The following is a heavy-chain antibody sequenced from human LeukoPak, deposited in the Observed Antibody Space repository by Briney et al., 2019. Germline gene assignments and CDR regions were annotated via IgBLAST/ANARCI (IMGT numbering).Heavy chain of an antibody. V-gene: IGHV4-39*02. CDR2: IYDSGST. J-gene: IGHJ6*02. CDR1: GGSIRSSYYY. CDR3: ARDNWNYGSSMDV. Sequence: SETLSLTCTVSGGSIRSSYYYWGWIRQPPGKGLEWIGSIYDSGSTYYNPSLKSRVTISVDTSKNQFSLKLNSVTAADTAVYHCARDNWNYGSSMDVWGQGTTDTVSS. D-gene: IGHD1-7*01.